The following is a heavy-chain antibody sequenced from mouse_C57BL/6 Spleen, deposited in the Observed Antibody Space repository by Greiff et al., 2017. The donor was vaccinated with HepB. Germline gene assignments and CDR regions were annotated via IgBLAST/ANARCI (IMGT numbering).Heavy chain of an antibody. V-gene: IGHV1-19*01. CDR3: AGLYDGYPAWFAY. D-gene: IGHD2-3*01. CDR2: INPYNGGT. CDR1: GYTFTDYY. Sequence: EVQLQQSGPVLVKPGASVKMSCKASGYTFTDYYMNWVKQSHGKSLEWIGVINPYNGGTSYNQKFKGKATLTVDKSSSTAYMELNSLTSEDSAVYYCAGLYDGYPAWFAYWGQGTLVTVSA. J-gene: IGHJ3*01.